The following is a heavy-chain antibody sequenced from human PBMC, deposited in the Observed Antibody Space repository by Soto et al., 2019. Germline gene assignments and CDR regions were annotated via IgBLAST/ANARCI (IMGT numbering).Heavy chain of an antibody. CDR3: ANLVVVTAIHGYYYGMDV. V-gene: IGHV4-30-2*01. D-gene: IGHD2-21*02. Sequence: KPSETLSLTCAVSGGSISSGGYSWSWIRQPPGKGLEWIGYIYHSGSTYYNPSLKSRVTISVDRSKNQFSLKLSSVTAADTAVYYCANLVVVTAIHGYYYGMDVWGQGTTVTVSS. CDR2: IYHSGST. CDR1: GGSISSGGYS. J-gene: IGHJ6*02.